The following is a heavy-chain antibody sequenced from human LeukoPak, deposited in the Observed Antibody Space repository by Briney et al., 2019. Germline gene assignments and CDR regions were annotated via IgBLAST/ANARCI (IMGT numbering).Heavy chain of an antibody. V-gene: IGHV3-23*01. Sequence: HAGGSLRLSCVGSGFSFSSFAMTWVRQAPGKGLEWVSTIYGGGTNTSYADSVKGRFTISRDDSKNMQFLEMDSLRPEDTAVYFCAKRITVAAGIYFDSWGQGTLVTVSS. D-gene: IGHD6-19*01. CDR3: AKRITVAAGIYFDS. CDR2: IYGGGTNT. CDR1: GFSFSSFA. J-gene: IGHJ4*02.